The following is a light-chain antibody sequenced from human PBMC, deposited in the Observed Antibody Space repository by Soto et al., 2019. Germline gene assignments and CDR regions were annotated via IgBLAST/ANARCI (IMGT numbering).Light chain of an antibody. V-gene: IGLV1-40*01. J-gene: IGLJ3*02. CDR1: SSNIGAGYD. CDR3: QSYDSSLSAL. CDR2: GNS. Sequence: VLTQPPSVSGAPGQKVTISCTGSSSNIGAGYDVHWYQQLPGTAPKLLIYGNSNRPSGVPDRFSGSKSGTSASLTITGLQAEDEADYYCQSYDSSLSALFGGGTKLTVL.